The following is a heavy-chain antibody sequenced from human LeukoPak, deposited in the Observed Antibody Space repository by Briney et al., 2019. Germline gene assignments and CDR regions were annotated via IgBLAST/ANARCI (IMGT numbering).Heavy chain of an antibody. Sequence: GGSLRLSCAASGLSFSSFWMSWVRQAPGKGLEWVADIKEEGRTTYYVDSVKGRFTISRDNAKNTLYLQMNSLRAEDTAVYYCARDSPAGTTWRSEPIDYWGQGTLVTVTS. V-gene: IGHV3-7*04. J-gene: IGHJ4*02. CDR1: GLSFSSFW. CDR3: ARDSPAGTTWRSEPIDY. CDR2: IKEEGRTT. D-gene: IGHD3-10*01.